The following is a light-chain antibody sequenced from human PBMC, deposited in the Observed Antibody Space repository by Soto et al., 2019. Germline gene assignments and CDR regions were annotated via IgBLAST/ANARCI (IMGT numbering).Light chain of an antibody. CDR2: DDS. CDR1: NIGSKS. J-gene: IGLJ2*01. Sequence: SYELTQTSSVSVAPGQTAKITCGGNNIGSKSVHWYQQKAGQAPVLVVHDDSDRPSGIPERFSGSNSANTATLTISRVEAEDEADYYCQVWESSGDQVVFAGGTKLTVL. CDR3: QVWESSGDQVV. V-gene: IGLV3-21*02.